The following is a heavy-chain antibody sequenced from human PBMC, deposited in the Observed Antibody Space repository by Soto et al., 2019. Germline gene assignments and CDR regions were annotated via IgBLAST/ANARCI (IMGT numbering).Heavy chain of an antibody. Sequence: QVQLVQSGAEVKKPGSSVKVSCKASGGTFSSYTISWVRQAPGQGLEWMGRIIPILGIANYAQKFQGRVTIAADKSTSKAYMEVSSLRSEDTAVYYCARRGVLTPTTYYYGMDVWGQGTTVTVSS. D-gene: IGHD3-10*01. CDR2: IIPILGIA. CDR3: ARRGVLTPTTYYYGMDV. CDR1: GGTFSSYT. J-gene: IGHJ6*02. V-gene: IGHV1-69*02.